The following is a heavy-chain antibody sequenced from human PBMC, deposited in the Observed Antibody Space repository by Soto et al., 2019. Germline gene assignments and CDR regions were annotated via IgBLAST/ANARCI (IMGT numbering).Heavy chain of an antibody. D-gene: IGHD3-10*01. CDR3: ARDARYGSGSYQRLYYFDY. CDR2: IWYDGSNK. Sequence: GGSLRLSCAASGFTFSSYGMHWVRQAPGKGLEWVAVIWYDGSNKYYADSVKGRFTISRDNSKNTLYLQMNSLRAEDTAVYYCARDARYGSGSYQRLYYFDYWGQGTLVTVSS. CDR1: GFTFSSYG. V-gene: IGHV3-33*01. J-gene: IGHJ4*02.